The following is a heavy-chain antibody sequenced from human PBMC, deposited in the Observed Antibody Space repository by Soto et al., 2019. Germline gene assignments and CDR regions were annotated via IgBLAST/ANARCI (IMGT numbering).Heavy chain of an antibody. J-gene: IGHJ4*02. CDR2: IYHSGST. Sequence: SETLSLTCAVSGGSISSGGYSWSWIRQPPGKGLEWIGYIYHSGSTYYNPSLKSRVTISVDRSKNQFSLKLSSVTAADTAVYYCARAPGYSYAYYFDYWGQGTLVTVSS. D-gene: IGHD5-18*01. V-gene: IGHV4-30-2*01. CDR3: ARAPGYSYAYYFDY. CDR1: GGSISSGGYS.